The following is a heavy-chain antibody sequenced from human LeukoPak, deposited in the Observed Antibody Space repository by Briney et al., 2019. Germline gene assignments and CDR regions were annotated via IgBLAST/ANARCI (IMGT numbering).Heavy chain of an antibody. V-gene: IGHV3-21*04. D-gene: IGHD3-22*01. CDR1: GFTFSSYN. CDR2: ISTSSSYI. CDR3: ARVTGYIVEDYFDY. J-gene: IGHJ4*02. Sequence: GGSLRLSCAASGFTFSSYNMNWVRQAPGKGLEWVSSISTSSSYIYYTDSVKGRFTISRDNAKNSLYLQMNSLRAEDTAVYYCARVTGYIVEDYFDYWGQGTLVTVSS.